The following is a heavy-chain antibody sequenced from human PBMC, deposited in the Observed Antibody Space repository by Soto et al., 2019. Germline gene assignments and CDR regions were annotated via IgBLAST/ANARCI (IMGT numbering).Heavy chain of an antibody. Sequence: PGGSLRGSCEVSGFVFSMYSMSWVRQTPGKGLEWVAKIPQEGVDGHYADSVKGRFTISRDNGKNSLYLQMNNLRAEDTAVYYCARDHLILPAHDFFYGSDVSGRGATVTVS. CDR1: GFVFSMYS. CDR2: IPQEGVDG. J-gene: IGHJ6*02. CDR3: ARDHLILPAHDFFYGSDV. D-gene: IGHD2-21*02. V-gene: IGHV3-7*03.